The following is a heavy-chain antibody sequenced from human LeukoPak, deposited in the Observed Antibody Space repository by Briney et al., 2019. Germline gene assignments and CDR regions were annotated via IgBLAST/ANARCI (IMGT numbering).Heavy chain of an antibody. D-gene: IGHD3-22*01. V-gene: IGHV3-30*02. CDR1: GFTFSSYW. CDR2: IQDDGAKT. J-gene: IGHJ4*02. Sequence: GGSLRLSCAASGFTFSSYWMSWVRQARGKGLEGVALIQDDGAKTNYADSVRGRFTISRDNSRSTVYLQMNSLKPDDTAVYYCATQTITLVVVISPFDYWGQGALVTVSS. CDR3: ATQTITLVVVISPFDY.